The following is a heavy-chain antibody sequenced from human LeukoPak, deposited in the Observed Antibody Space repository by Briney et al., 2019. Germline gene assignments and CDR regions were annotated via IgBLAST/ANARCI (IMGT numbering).Heavy chain of an antibody. V-gene: IGHV4-4*07. J-gene: IGHJ4*02. Sequence: SETLSLTCTVSGGSISSYYWSWIRQPAGKGLEWIGRIYTSGSTNYNPSLKSRVTMSVDTSKNQFSLKLSSVTAADTAAYYCARVTNDYGDYYFDYWGQGTLVTVSS. CDR1: GGSISSYY. CDR3: ARVTNDYGDYYFDY. D-gene: IGHD4-17*01. CDR2: IYTSGST.